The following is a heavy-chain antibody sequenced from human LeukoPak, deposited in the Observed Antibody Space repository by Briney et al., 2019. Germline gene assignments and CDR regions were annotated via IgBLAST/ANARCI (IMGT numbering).Heavy chain of an antibody. J-gene: IGHJ4*02. CDR3: ARDKAMDPYCFDY. CDR2: ISAYNGNT. V-gene: IGHV1-18*01. D-gene: IGHD5-18*01. Sequence: GASVKVSCKASGYTFTSYGISWVRQAPGEGLEWLGWISAYNGNTNYPQKLQGRVTMTTDTSTSTAYMELRSLRSDDTAVYYCARDKAMDPYCFDYWGQGTLSPSPQ. CDR1: GYTFTSYG.